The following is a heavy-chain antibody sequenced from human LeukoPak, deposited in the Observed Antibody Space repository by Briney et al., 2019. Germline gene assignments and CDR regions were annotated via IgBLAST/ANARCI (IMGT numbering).Heavy chain of an antibody. Sequence: QAGGSLRLSCAASGFTFSSYGMHWVRQAPGKGLEWVAVIWYDGSNKYYADSVKGRFTISRDNSKNTLYLQMNSLRAEDTAVYYCARSLYSSSWYVNWFDPWGQGTLVTVSS. CDR2: IWYDGSNK. V-gene: IGHV3-33*01. CDR3: ARSLYSSSWYVNWFDP. D-gene: IGHD6-13*01. CDR1: GFTFSSYG. J-gene: IGHJ5*02.